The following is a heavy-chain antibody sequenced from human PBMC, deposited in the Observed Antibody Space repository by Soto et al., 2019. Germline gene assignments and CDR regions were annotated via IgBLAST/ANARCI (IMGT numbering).Heavy chain of an antibody. D-gene: IGHD3-16*02. Sequence: LRLSCAASGFTFSSYGMHWVRQAPGKGLEWVAVISYDGSNKYYADSVKGRFTISRDNSKNTLYLQMNSLRAEDTAVYYCAKDIDYYYGMDVWGQGTTVTVSS. CDR3: AKDIDYYYGMDV. CDR1: GFTFSSYG. CDR2: ISYDGSNK. V-gene: IGHV3-30*18. J-gene: IGHJ6*02.